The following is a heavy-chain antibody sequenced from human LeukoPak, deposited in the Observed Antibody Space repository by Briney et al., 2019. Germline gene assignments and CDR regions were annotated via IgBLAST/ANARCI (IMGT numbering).Heavy chain of an antibody. D-gene: IGHD3-22*01. V-gene: IGHV4-39*02. Sequence: SETLSLTCTVSGGSVSSSSYYWGWIRQPPGKGLEWIGSIYYSGSTYYNPSLKSRVTISVDTSKNQFSLKLSSVTAADTAVYYCARENYYDSSGYFDYWGQGTLVTVSS. J-gene: IGHJ4*02. CDR2: IYYSGST. CDR3: ARENYYDSSGYFDY. CDR1: GGSVSSSSYY.